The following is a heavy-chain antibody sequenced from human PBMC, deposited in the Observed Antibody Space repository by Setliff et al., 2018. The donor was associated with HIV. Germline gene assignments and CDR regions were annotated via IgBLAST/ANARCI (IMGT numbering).Heavy chain of an antibody. CDR1: GGSISSNY. V-gene: IGHV4-59*01. D-gene: IGHD2-15*01. J-gene: IGHJ3*02. CDR2: IYYSGST. Sequence: PSETLSLTCTVSGGSISSNYWSWMRQPPGKGLEWIGHIYYSGSTNYNPSLKSQVTISVDTSRNQFSLNLSSVTAADTAVYYCARFPLLHKNAFDIWGQGTMVTVSS. CDR3: ARFPLLHKNAFDI.